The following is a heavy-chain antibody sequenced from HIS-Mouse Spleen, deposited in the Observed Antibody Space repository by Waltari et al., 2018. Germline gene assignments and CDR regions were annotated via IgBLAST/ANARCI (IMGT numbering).Heavy chain of an antibody. V-gene: IGHV2-70*15. CDR3: ARIAEGYSSGWYAFDY. D-gene: IGHD6-19*01. CDR2: IDWDDDK. Sequence: QVTLRESGPALVKLTQTLTLTCTFSGFSLSTSGMCVSWIRQPPGKALEWLARIDWDDDKYYSTSLKTRLTISKDTSKNQVVLTMTNMDPVDTATYYCARIAEGYSSGWYAFDYWGQGTLVTVSS. J-gene: IGHJ4*02. CDR1: GFSLSTSGMC.